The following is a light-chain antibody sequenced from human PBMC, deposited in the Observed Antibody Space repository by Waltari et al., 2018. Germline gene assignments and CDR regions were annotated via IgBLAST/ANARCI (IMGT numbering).Light chain of an antibody. V-gene: IGKV2-24*01. Sequence: DVVMTQTPLSSPVTLGQPASISCRSSQSLVHRDGSTYFSWLQQRPGQPPRLLIYKISNRFSGVPGRFSGSGAETDFTLTISRVEPEDVGMYYCMQSTHLPWTFGQGTKVEIK. J-gene: IGKJ1*01. CDR3: MQSTHLPWT. CDR1: QSLVHRDGSTY. CDR2: KIS.